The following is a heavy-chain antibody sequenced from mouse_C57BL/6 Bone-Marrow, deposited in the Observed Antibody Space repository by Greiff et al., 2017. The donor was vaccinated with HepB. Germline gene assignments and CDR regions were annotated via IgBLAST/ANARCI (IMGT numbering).Heavy chain of an antibody. Sequence: QVQLKESGPELVKPGASVKISCKASGYTFTDYYINWVKQRPGQGLEWIGWIFPGSGSTYYNEKFKGKATLTVDKSSSTAYMLLSSLTSEDSAVYFCARRYYYGSRDWFAYWGQGTLVTVSA. CDR2: IFPGSGST. J-gene: IGHJ3*01. CDR1: GYTFTDYY. V-gene: IGHV1-75*01. D-gene: IGHD1-1*01. CDR3: ARRYYYGSRDWFAY.